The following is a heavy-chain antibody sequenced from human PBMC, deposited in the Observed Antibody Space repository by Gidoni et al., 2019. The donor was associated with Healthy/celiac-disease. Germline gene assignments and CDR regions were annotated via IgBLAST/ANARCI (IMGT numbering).Heavy chain of an antibody. Sequence: KASGGTFSSYAISWVRQAPGQALEWMGGIIPIFGTANYAQKFQGRVTITADKSTSTAYMELGSLRSEDTAVYYCASGYCSGGSCFGGEYGMDVWGQGTTVTVSS. CDR3: ASGYCSGGSCFGGEYGMDV. V-gene: IGHV1-69*06. CDR1: GGTFSSYA. D-gene: IGHD2-15*01. J-gene: IGHJ6*02. CDR2: IIPIFGTA.